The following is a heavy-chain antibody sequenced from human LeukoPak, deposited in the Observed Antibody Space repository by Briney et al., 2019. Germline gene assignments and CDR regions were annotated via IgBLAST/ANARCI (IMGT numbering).Heavy chain of an antibody. V-gene: IGHV4-4*02. J-gene: IGHJ4*02. CDR3: ARGPYCSGGSCHFGY. CDR2: IYHSGST. CDR1: GGSISSSNW. D-gene: IGHD2-15*01. Sequence: SGTLSLTCAVSGGSISSSNWWIWVRQPPGKGLEWIGEIYHSGSTNYNPSLKSRVTISVDKSKNQFSLKLTSVTAADTAVYYCARGPYCSGGSCHFGYWGQGTLVTVSS.